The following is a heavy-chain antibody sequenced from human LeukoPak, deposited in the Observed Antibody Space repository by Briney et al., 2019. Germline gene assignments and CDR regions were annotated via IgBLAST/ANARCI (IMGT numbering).Heavy chain of an antibody. D-gene: IGHD2-15*01. J-gene: IGHJ6*03. CDR3: ARGQDCSGGSCYLMYYYYYMDV. CDR1: GFTFSSYS. Sequence: PGGSLRLSCAASGFTFSSYSMNWVRQAPGKGLEWVSSISSSSSYIYYADSVKGRFTISRDDAKNSLYLQMNSLRAEDTAVYYCARGQDCSGGSCYLMYYYYYMDVWGKGTTVTVSS. V-gene: IGHV3-21*01. CDR2: ISSSSSYI.